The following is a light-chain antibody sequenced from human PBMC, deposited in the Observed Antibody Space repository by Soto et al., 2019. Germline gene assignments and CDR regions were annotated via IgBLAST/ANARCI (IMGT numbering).Light chain of an antibody. J-gene: IGKJ1*01. Sequence: EITITQSPSTLSASVGDRVTITCRASQTISTYLNWYQQKPGKAPKLLIYGASSLQSGVPSRFSGSGSGTDFTLTISSLQPEDFGTYYCQQYGSYPRTFGQGTKVDI. CDR2: GAS. CDR1: QTISTY. CDR3: QQYGSYPRT. V-gene: IGKV1-39*01.